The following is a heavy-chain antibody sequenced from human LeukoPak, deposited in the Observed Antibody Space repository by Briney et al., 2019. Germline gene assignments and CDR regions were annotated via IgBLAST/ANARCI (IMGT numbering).Heavy chain of an antibody. V-gene: IGHV3-74*01. Sequence: PGGSLRLSCAASGFTFSSYWMHWVRQAPGKGLVWVSRINTAASSTSYADAVKGRFTISRDNAKNTLYLQMNSLRAEDTAMYYCARDSLYCSSTSCEAFDIWGQGTMVTVSS. D-gene: IGHD2-2*01. CDR2: INTAASST. CDR3: ARDSLYCSSTSCEAFDI. J-gene: IGHJ3*02. CDR1: GFTFSSYW.